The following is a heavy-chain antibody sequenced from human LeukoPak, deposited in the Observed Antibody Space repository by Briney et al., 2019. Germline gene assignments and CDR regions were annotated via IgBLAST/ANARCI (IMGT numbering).Heavy chain of an antibody. CDR1: RFTFHDYA. CDR2: ITRNSGSI. J-gene: IGHJ4*02. D-gene: IGHD2-2*01. Sequence: GGSLRLSCAASRFTFHDYAMHWVRQAPGKGLEWVSGITRNSGSIGYADSVKGRFTISRDNAKNSLYLQMNSLRAEDMALYYCAKDIGSTGWYYFDHWGQGTLVTVSS. CDR3: AKDIGSTGWYYFDH. V-gene: IGHV3-9*03.